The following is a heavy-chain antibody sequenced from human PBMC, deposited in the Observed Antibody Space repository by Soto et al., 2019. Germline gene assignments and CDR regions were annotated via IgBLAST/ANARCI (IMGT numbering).Heavy chain of an antibody. J-gene: IGHJ5*02. Sequence: EVQLVESGGGLVQRGGSLRLSCAASGFTFGIYSMNWVRQAPGKGLEWISYINGSSSTMYYADSVKGRFIISRDNADNSLYLAMNSLREADTAGYYAARGDRFRGSGERCFYDGLFLSWGQGTLVTVSS. CDR3: ARGDRFRGSGERCFYDGLFLS. CDR1: GFTFGIYS. CDR2: INGSSSTM. V-gene: IGHV3-48*02. D-gene: IGHD2-15*01.